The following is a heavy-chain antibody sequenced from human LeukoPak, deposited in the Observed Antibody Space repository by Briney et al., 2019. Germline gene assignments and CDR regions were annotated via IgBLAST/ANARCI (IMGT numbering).Heavy chain of an antibody. CDR3: ARDRRHGHSVPTTSYYGMDV. V-gene: IGHV1-18*01. CDR2: ISAYNGNT. CDR1: GYTFTSYG. J-gene: IGHJ6*02. D-gene: IGHD4-17*01. Sequence: ASVKVSCKASGYTFTSYGISGVRQAPGQGLEWMGWISAYNGNTNYAQKLQGRVTMTTDTSTSTAYMELRSLRSDDTAVYHCARDRRHGHSVPTTSYYGMDVWGQGTTVTVSS.